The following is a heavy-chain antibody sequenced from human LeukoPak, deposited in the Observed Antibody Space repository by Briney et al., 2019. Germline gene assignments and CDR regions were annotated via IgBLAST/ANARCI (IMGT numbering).Heavy chain of an antibody. V-gene: IGHV3-48*01. Sequence: PGGSLRLSCAASGFTFSTYNMNWVRQAPGKGLEWVSHISSSSSIIYYADSVKGRFTISRDNAKNSLYLQMNNLRAEDTAVYYCVRGATPGDYWGQGTLVTVSS. D-gene: IGHD1-26*01. CDR3: VRGATPGDY. J-gene: IGHJ4*02. CDR1: GFTFSTYN. CDR2: ISSSSSII.